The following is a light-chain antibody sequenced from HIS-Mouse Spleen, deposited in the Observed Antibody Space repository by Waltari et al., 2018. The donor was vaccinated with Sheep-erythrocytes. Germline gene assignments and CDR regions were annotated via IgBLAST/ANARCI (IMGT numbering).Light chain of an antibody. V-gene: IGLV2-11*01. Sequence: QSALTQPRSVSGSPGQPVTISCTGTSSDVGGYNYVSWYQQHPGKAPKLRIYDVSKRPSGVPDRFSGSKSGNTASLTISGLQAEDEADYYCCSYAGSYNHVFATGTKVTVL. CDR3: CSYAGSYNHV. CDR2: DVS. J-gene: IGLJ1*01. CDR1: SSDVGGYNY.